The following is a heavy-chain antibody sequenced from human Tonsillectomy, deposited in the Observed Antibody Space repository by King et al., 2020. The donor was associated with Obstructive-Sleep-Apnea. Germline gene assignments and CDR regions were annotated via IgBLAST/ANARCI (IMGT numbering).Heavy chain of an antibody. J-gene: IGHJ4*02. D-gene: IGHD1-1*01. CDR3: TKVGCDNGDYYFDS. V-gene: IGHV3-43D*03. CDR2: ITWDGGTT. CDR1: GFIFDNYA. Sequence: VQLVESGGVVVQPGGSLRLSCAASGFIFDNYAMHWVRQAPGKGLEWVSLITWDGGTTYYADSVKGRFTISRDNSKNSLYLQLNSLRTEDTALYYCTKVGCDNGDYYFDSWGQGTLVTVSS.